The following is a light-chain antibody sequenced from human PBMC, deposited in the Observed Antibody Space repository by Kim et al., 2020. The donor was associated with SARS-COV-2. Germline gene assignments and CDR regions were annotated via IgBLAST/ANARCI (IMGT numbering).Light chain of an antibody. J-gene: IGKJ2*01. Sequence: SASVGNRVTITCQATQEITKYLNWFQQKPGKAPNLLIFDVSRLKPGVPSRFSGGGSGTNFIFTISSLQPEDVATYFCQQYDDLPYTFGQGTKLEIK. V-gene: IGKV1-33*01. CDR3: QQYDDLPYT. CDR1: QEITKY. CDR2: DVS.